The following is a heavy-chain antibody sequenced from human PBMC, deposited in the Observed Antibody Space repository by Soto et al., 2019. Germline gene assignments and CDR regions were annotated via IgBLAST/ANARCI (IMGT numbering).Heavy chain of an antibody. CDR2: ISGSGGST. CDR1: GFTFSSYA. D-gene: IGHD6-13*01. Sequence: GGSLRLSCVASGFTFSSYAMSWVRQAPGKGLEWVSAISGSGGSTYYADSVKGRFTISRDNSKNTLYLQMNSLRAEDTAVYYCARDRRYSSSWYTIDYWGQGTLVTVSS. J-gene: IGHJ4*02. V-gene: IGHV3-23*01. CDR3: ARDRRYSSSWYTIDY.